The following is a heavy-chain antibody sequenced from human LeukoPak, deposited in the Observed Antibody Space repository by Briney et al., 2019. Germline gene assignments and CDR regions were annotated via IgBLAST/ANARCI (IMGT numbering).Heavy chain of an antibody. D-gene: IGHD1-1*01. CDR1: GLTFSTSS. CDR2: RRHDGSDK. CDR3: ANDFNWATVY. V-gene: IGHV3-30*02. J-gene: IGHJ4*02. Sequence: GGSLRLSCAASGLTFSTSSFHWVRQAPGKGLEWVAFRRHDGSDKYYADSVKGRFISSRDNSKNNVYLQMNSLRIEDSALYYCANDFNWATVYWGQGTLVTVSS.